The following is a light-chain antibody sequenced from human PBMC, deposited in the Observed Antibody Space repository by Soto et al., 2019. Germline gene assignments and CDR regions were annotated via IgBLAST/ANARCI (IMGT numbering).Light chain of an antibody. J-gene: IGLJ2*01. V-gene: IGLV2-23*03. Sequence: QSALTQPASVSGSPGQSITISCTGTSSDVGSYNLVSWYQQHPGKAPKLMIYEGSKRPPGVSNRFSGSKSGNTASLTISGLQAEDEADYYCCSYAGSSTFVVFGGGTKLTV. CDR3: CSYAGSSTFVV. CDR2: EGS. CDR1: SSDVGSYNL.